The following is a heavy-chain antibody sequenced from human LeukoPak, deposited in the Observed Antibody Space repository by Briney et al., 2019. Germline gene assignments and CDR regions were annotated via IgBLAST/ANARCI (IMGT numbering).Heavy chain of an antibody. CDR3: ARAYFDWLRAWFDP. CDR1: GGSFSGYY. CDR2: INHSGST. Sequence: PSETLSLTCAVYGGSFSGYYWSWIRQPPGKGLEWIGEINHSGSTNYNPSLKSRVTISVDTSKNQFSLKLSSVTAADTAVYYCARAYFDWLRAWFDPWGQGTLVTVSS. J-gene: IGHJ5*02. D-gene: IGHD3-9*01. V-gene: IGHV4-34*01.